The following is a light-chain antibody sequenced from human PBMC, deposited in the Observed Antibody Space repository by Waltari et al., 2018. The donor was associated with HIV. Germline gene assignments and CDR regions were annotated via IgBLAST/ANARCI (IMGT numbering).Light chain of an antibody. V-gene: IGLV3-21*02. CDR1: HIGSKS. Sequence: SYVLTQPPSVSVAPGQTARITCGGNHIGSKSVHWYQQKPGQAPVLVVYDDSDRPSGNPGVVSGSDSGNTANLSISRVEAGDESDYYCRVWDSSSDHVVFGGGTKLTVL. CDR2: DDS. J-gene: IGLJ2*01. CDR3: RVWDSSSDHVV.